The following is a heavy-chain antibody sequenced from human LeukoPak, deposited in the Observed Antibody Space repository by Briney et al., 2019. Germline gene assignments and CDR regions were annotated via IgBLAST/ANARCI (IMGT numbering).Heavy chain of an antibody. Sequence: PGGSLRLSCAASGFTFSSYAVSWVRQSPGKGLEWVALIWYDGSKEDYADSVKGRFTISRDNSKSTLFLQMTVLRDEDTALYYCVRDPAPYYYGSGTFDSWGQGTQVTVSS. CDR3: VRDPAPYYYGSGTFDS. J-gene: IGHJ4*02. V-gene: IGHV3-33*08. CDR2: IWYDGSKE. CDR1: GFTFSSYA. D-gene: IGHD3-10*01.